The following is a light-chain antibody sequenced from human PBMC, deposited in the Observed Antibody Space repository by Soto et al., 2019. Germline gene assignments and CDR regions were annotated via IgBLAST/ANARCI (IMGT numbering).Light chain of an antibody. V-gene: IGLV2-14*01. CDR2: DVT. CDR3: SSCTSSSTLV. Sequence: QSALTQPASVSGSPGQSITISCTGTCSDVGGYNFVSWYQQHPGKAPKLMIYDVTNRPSGVSNRFSGSKSGNTASLTISGLQAEDEADYYCSSCTSSSTLVFGGGTKVTVL. J-gene: IGLJ2*01. CDR1: CSDVGGYNF.